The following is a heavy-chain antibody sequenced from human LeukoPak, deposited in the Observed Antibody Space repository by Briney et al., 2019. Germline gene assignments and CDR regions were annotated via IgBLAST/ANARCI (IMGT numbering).Heavy chain of an antibody. CDR2: TWYDGSNK. V-gene: IGHV3-33*08. Sequence: GGSLRLSCAASGFTFSNYIMNWVRQAPGKGLEWVAVTWYDGSNKYYADSVKGRFTISRDNSKNTLYLQMNSLRAEDTAVYYCARDAGRYFDWLGYWGQGTLVTVSS. CDR1: GFTFSNYI. CDR3: ARDAGRYFDWLGY. J-gene: IGHJ4*02. D-gene: IGHD3-9*01.